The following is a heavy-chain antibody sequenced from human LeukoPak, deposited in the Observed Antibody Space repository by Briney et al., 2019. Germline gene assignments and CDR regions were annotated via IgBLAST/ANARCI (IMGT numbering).Heavy chain of an antibody. CDR3: AKGWSSGWYSYYYYGMDV. Sequence: GGSLRLSCAASGFTFSSYAMRWVRQAPGKGLEWVSSGSGGSTYYADSVKGRFTISRDNSKNTLYLQMNSLRAEDTAVYYCAKGWSSGWYSYYYYGMDVWGQGTTVTVSS. D-gene: IGHD6-19*01. J-gene: IGHJ6*02. V-gene: IGHV3-23*01. CDR2: SGSGGST. CDR1: GFTFSSYA.